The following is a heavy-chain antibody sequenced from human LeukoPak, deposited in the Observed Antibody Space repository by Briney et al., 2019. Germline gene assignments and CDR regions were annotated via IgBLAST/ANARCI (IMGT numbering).Heavy chain of an antibody. D-gene: IGHD4-11*01. J-gene: IGHJ4*02. Sequence: QTGGSLRLSCAASGFTFSSYAMSWVRQAPGKGLEGVSTINGGGVNTHYADSVGGRFTISRDNSKNTLFLQMNSLRDEDTAVYYCAKDLYSNYGPADYWGQGNLVTVSS. CDR3: AKDLYSNYGPADY. CDR2: INGGGVNT. V-gene: IGHV3-23*01. CDR1: GFTFSSYA.